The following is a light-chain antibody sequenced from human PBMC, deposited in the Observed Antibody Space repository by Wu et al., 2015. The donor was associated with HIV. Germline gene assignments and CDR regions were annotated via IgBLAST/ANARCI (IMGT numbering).Light chain of an antibody. CDR3: QRYGSSSYT. J-gene: IGKJ2*01. CDR1: QRVNSKY. CDR2: GSS. Sequence: EIVLTQSPGTLSLSPGERATLSCRASQRVNSKYLAWYQQKFGQTPRLLIYGSSIRATGIPDRFSGSGSGTDFSLTISRLEPEDFAVYYCQRYGSSSYTFGQGTKLGTK. V-gene: IGKV3-20*01.